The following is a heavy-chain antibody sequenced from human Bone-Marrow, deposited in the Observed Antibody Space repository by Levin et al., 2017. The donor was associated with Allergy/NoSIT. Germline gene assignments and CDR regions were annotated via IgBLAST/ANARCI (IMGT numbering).Heavy chain of an antibody. J-gene: IGHJ4*02. D-gene: IGHD6-19*01. V-gene: IGHV3-23*01. Sequence: GGSLRLSCAASGFIFSSYAMSWVRQAPGKGLEWVSEISVSGINTYFADSVKGRFTISRDNSKNTLFLQMNSLRAEDTAVYYCAKENSGRPRFDYWGQGTLVTVSS. CDR2: ISVSGINT. CDR1: GFIFSSYA. CDR3: AKENSGRPRFDY.